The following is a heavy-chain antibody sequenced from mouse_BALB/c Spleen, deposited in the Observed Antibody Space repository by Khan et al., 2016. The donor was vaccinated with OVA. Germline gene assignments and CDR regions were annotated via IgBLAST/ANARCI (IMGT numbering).Heavy chain of an antibody. CDR2: INPSNAYT. J-gene: IGHJ4*01. CDR3: ARDFHYYGSRGALDY. CDR1: GYTFTSYS. Sequence: QVQLQQSGAELARPGASVKMSCKASGYTFTSYSMHWIKQRPGQGLEWIGNINPSNAYTNYNQKFKDKATLTADKSSSTAYMQLISLTSEDSAVYYCARDFHYYGSRGALDYWGQGTSVTVSS. V-gene: IGHV1-4*01. D-gene: IGHD1-1*01.